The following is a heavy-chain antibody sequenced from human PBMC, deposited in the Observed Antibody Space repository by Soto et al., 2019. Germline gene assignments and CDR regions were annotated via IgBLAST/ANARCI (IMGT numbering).Heavy chain of an antibody. Sequence: GGSLRLSCAASGFPFSSYSMNWVRQAPGKGLEWISSISSSSIFIYYTDSVKGRFTISRDNTENSLYLQMNSVRAGDTAVYYCARITYCSRSSCSPFEFWGQGTLVTVPS. J-gene: IGHJ4*02. V-gene: IGHV3-21*01. D-gene: IGHD2-2*01. CDR1: GFPFSSYS. CDR3: ARITYCSRSSCSPFEF. CDR2: ISSSSIFI.